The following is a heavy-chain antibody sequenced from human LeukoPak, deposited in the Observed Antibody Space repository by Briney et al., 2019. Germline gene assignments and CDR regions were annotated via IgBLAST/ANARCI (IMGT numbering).Heavy chain of an antibody. J-gene: IGHJ6*03. V-gene: IGHV3-11*01. D-gene: IGHD4-17*01. Sequence: GGSLRLSCAASGFTFSDYYMSWIRQAPGKGLEWVSYISSSGSTIYYADSVKGRFTISRDNAKNSLYLQMNSLRAEDTAVYYCARPSRDYGDHSNYYYYYMDVWGKGTTVTVSS. CDR2: ISSSGSTI. CDR1: GFTFSDYY. CDR3: ARPSRDYGDHSNYYYYYMDV.